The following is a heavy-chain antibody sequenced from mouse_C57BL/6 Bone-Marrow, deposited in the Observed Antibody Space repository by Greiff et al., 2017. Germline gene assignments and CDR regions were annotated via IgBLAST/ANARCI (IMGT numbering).Heavy chain of an antibody. V-gene: IGHV2-6*01. Sequence: VKLMESGPGLVAPSQSLSITCTVSGFSLTSYGVDWVRQSPGKGLEWLGVIWGVGSTNYNSALKSRLSISKDNSKSQVFLTMNSLQTDDTAMYXCARSLYYRAMDYWGQGTSVTVSS. CDR2: IWGVGST. D-gene: IGHD2-14*01. J-gene: IGHJ4*01. CDR3: ARSLYYRAMDY. CDR1: GFSLTSYG.